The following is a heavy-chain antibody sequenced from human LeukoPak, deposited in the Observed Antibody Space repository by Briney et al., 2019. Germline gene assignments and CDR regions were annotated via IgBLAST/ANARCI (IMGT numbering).Heavy chain of an antibody. CDR3: ARFRVSLLHTGNWFDP. CDR2: IYYSGST. D-gene: IGHD2/OR15-2a*01. J-gene: IGHJ5*02. V-gene: IGHV4-31*03. Sequence: PSQTLSLTCTVSGGSISSGGYYWNWIRQHPGKGLEWIGYIYYSGSTYYNPSLKSRVTISVDTSKNQFSLKLSSVTAADTAVYYCARFRVSLLHTGNWFDPWGQGTLVTVSS. CDR1: GGSISSGGYY.